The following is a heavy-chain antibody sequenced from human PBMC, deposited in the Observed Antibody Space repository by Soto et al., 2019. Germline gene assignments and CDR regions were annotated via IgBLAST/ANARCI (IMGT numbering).Heavy chain of an antibody. CDR2: IYPGDSDT. V-gene: IGHV5-51*01. J-gene: IGHJ6*02. Sequence: GESLKISCKGSGYSFTSYWIGWVRQMPVKGLEWMGIIYPGDSDTRYSPSFQGQVTISADKSISTAYLQWSSLKASDTAMYYCARFDGSSYQYYYYGMDVWGQGTTVTVSS. CDR3: ARFDGSSYQYYYYGMDV. D-gene: IGHD6-19*01. CDR1: GYSFTSYW.